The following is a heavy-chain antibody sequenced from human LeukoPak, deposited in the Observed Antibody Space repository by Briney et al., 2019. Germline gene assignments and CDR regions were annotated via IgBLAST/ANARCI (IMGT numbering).Heavy chain of an antibody. V-gene: IGHV3-49*03. CDR1: GFTFGDYA. CDR2: IRSKAYGGTT. D-gene: IGHD3-16*01. J-gene: IGHJ2*01. CDR3: TRDYTAVGVFGVHWYFDL. Sequence: GGSLRLSCTASGFTFGDYAMSWFRQAPGKGLEWVGFIRSKAYGGTTEYAASVKGRFTISRDDSKSIAYLQMNSLKTEDTAVYYCTRDYTAVGVFGVHWYFDLWGRGTLVTVSS.